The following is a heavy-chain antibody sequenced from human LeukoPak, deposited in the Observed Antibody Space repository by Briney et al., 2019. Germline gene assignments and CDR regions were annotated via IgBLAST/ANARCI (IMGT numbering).Heavy chain of an antibody. CDR2: ISSSSSTI. Sequence: GRSLRLSCAASGFTFSSYAMHWVRQAPGKGLEWVSYISSSSSTIYYADSVKGRFTISRDNAKNSLYLQMNSLRAEDTAVYYCARDRRATEALDAFDIWGQGTMVTVSS. V-gene: IGHV3-48*01. CDR1: GFTFSSYA. J-gene: IGHJ3*02. CDR3: ARDRRATEALDAFDI.